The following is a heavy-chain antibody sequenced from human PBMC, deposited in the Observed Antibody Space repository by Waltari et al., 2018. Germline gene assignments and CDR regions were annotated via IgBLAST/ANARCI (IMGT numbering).Heavy chain of an antibody. D-gene: IGHD3-10*01. CDR3: ATGTISYYYFMDV. CDR1: GFTFSNAW. V-gene: IGHV3-15*01. CDR2: SKRKTDDGKT. Sequence: EVQLVESGGGLVKPGGSLRLSCAASGFTFSNAWMTWVRQAPGKGLGWVGHSKRKTDDGKTDHAAPVKGRCTISRDDSKNTLFLQMNSLKTEDTAVYYCATGTISYYYFMDVWGKVTTVTVSS. J-gene: IGHJ6*03.